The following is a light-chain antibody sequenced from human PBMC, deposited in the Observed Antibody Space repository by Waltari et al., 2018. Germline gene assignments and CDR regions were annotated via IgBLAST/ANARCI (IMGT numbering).Light chain of an antibody. CDR1: RSDIGSYNL. Sequence: QSALTQPASVSGSPGQSITISCTGSRSDIGSYNLVSWYQQYPGKAPKLIIYETNKRPFGVSNRFSGSKSDITAALTIFGLQAEDEADYYCCSYANSRILAFGGGTKVTVL. CDR2: ETN. CDR3: CSYANSRILA. V-gene: IGLV2-23*01. J-gene: IGLJ2*01.